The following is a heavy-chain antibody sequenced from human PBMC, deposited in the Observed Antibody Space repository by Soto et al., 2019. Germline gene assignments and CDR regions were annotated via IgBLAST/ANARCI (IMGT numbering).Heavy chain of an antibody. V-gene: IGHV1-69*19. CDR2: IIPVFGIV. Sequence: QLQLAQSGADVKKAGSSVKVSCKASGGTLSNSAFSWVRQAPGQGPEWMGGIIPVFGIVNYAQKFQDRVTITADESTSTAYMELRSLRSEDTAVYFCAPGRIVVVGSRAYYGMDVWGQGTTVTV. J-gene: IGHJ6*02. CDR1: GGTLSNSA. CDR3: APGRIVVVGSRAYYGMDV. D-gene: IGHD3-22*01.